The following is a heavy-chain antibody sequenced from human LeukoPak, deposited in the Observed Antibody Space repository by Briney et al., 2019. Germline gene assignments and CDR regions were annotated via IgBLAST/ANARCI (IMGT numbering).Heavy chain of an antibody. CDR3: ARRRNSSDGMDFDY. Sequence: GGSLRLSCAASGFTFSNFAMSWVRQAPGKGLEWVSTISNSGGSTYYADSLKGRFTISRDNAKDTLSLQMISLTAEDTAVYYCARRRNSSDGMDFDYWGQGTLVTVSS. CDR1: GFTFSNFA. CDR2: ISNSGGST. V-gene: IGHV3-23*01. D-gene: IGHD3-22*01. J-gene: IGHJ4*02.